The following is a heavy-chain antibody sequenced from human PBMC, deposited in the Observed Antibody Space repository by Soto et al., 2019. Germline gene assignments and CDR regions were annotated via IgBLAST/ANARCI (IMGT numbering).Heavy chain of an antibody. CDR3: AKDAMTTARTYYFDY. V-gene: IGHV3-23*01. CDR1: GFTFSNYL. D-gene: IGHD4-17*01. CDR2: ISGSGGST. Sequence: PGGSLRLSCAASGFTFSNYLMTWVRQAPGKGLEWVSGISGSGGSTYYADSAKGRFTISRDNSKSTLFLQMNSLTAEDTAIYYCAKDAMTTARTYYFDYWGQGTLVTVSS. J-gene: IGHJ4*02.